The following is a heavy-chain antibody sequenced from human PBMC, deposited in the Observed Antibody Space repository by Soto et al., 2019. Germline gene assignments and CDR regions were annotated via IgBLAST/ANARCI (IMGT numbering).Heavy chain of an antibody. D-gene: IGHD3-3*01. J-gene: IGHJ6*03. CDR1: GYTFTSYG. V-gene: IGHV1-18*01. Sequence: ASVKVSCKTSGYTFTSYGISWVRQAPGQGLEWMGWISAYNGNTNYAQKLQGRVTMTTDTSTSTAYMELRSLRSDDTAVYYCARDRLRFLEWLLHPADYYMEVWGKGTTVTVSS. CDR2: ISAYNGNT. CDR3: ARDRLRFLEWLLHPADYYMEV.